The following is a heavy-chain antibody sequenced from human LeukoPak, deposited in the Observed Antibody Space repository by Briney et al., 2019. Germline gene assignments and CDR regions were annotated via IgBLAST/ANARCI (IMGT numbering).Heavy chain of an antibody. J-gene: IGHJ5*02. CDR1: GGSFSGYY. Sequence: SETLSLTCAVYGGSFSGYYWSWIRQPPGKGLEWIGEINHSGSTNYNPSLKSRVTISVDTSKNQFSLKLSSATAADTAVYYCARRGAAIFGVVISTWGQGTLVTVSS. D-gene: IGHD3-3*01. V-gene: IGHV4-34*01. CDR3: ARRGAAIFGVVIST. CDR2: INHSGST.